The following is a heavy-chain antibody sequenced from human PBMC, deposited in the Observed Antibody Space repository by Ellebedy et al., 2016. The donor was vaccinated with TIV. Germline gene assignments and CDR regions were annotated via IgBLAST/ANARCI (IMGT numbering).Heavy chain of an antibody. J-gene: IGHJ4*02. CDR2: INPSGGST. D-gene: IGHD6-13*01. CDR1: GYTFTSYY. CDR3: ARILKGSSWYEDLGY. Sequence: AASVKVSCKASGYTFTSYYMHWVRQPPGQGLEWMGIINPSGGSTSYAQKFQGRVTMTTDTSTSTAYMELRSLRSDDTAVYYCARILKGSSWYEDLGYWGQGTLVTVSS. V-gene: IGHV1-46*01.